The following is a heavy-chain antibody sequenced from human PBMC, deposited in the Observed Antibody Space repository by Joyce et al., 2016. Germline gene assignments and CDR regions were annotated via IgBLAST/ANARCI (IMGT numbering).Heavy chain of an antibody. V-gene: IGHV3-30*18. D-gene: IGHD3-10*01. CDR3: AKGNSGSTKRYYYGMDV. Sequence: QVQLVESGGGVVEPGRSLRLSCAASGFTFSSYGMHWVRQAPGKGLEWVAVRAYDGSEKYYADSVKCRFTKSRDNSKNTLYLQMNSLRAEDTAVYYWAKGNSGSTKRYYYGMDVWGQGTTVTVSS. CDR2: RAYDGSEK. CDR1: GFTFSSYG. J-gene: IGHJ6*02.